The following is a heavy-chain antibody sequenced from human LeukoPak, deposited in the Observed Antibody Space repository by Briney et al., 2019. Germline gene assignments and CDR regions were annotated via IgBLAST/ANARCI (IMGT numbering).Heavy chain of an antibody. Sequence: ASVKVSCKASGYTFTGYYMHWVRQAPGQGLEWMGWINPNSGGTNYAQKFQGRVTMTRNTSISTAYMELSRLRSDDTAVYYCASVYDRGFAFDIWGQGTMVTVSS. CDR3: ASVYDRGFAFDI. CDR2: INPNSGGT. V-gene: IGHV1-2*02. CDR1: GYTFTGYY. J-gene: IGHJ3*02. D-gene: IGHD3-22*01.